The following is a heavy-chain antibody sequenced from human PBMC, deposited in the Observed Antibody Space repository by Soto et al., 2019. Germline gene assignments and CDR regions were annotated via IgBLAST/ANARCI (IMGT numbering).Heavy chain of an antibody. CDR1: GGSISSYH. J-gene: IGHJ4*02. V-gene: IGHV4-4*07. D-gene: IGHD5-12*01. Sequence: PSETLSLTCTVSGGSISSYHWTWIGQPAGKGLEWIGRIYTSGSTNYNPSLKSRVTMSVDTSKNQFSLQLNSVTPQDTAVYYCARGRHSTSSEIVTTAPFDDWGQGTLVTVSS. CDR3: ARGRHSTSSEIVTTAPFDD. CDR2: IYTSGST.